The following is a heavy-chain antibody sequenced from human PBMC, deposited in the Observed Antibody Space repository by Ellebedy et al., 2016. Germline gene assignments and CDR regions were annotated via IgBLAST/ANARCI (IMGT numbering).Heavy chain of an antibody. CDR2: INHSGST. CDR3: ARVCRAMAAAGRGPFDY. J-gene: IGHJ4*02. D-gene: IGHD6-13*01. Sequence: GSLRLSXAASGFTFSRFDIHWVRQPPGKGLEWIGEINHSGSTNYNPSLKSRVTISVDTSKNQFSLKLSSVTAADTAVYYCARVCRAMAAAGRGPFDYWGQGTLVTVSS. V-gene: IGHV4-34*01. CDR1: GFTFSRFD.